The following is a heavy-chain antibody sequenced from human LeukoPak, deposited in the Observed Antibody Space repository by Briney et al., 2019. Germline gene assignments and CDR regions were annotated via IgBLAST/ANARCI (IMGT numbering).Heavy chain of an antibody. D-gene: IGHD4-11*01. CDR3: ARSGQTTVAYLD. J-gene: IGHJ4*02. V-gene: IGHV4-34*01. CDR2: INRSGST. CDR1: GGSFSAYN. Sequence: SETLSLTCAVNGGSFSAYNWSWIRQPPRKGLEWIGEINRSGSTNYNPSLKSRVAISVDTSKTQFSLKLASVTAADTAVYYCARSGQTTVAYLDWGQGSLVTVSS.